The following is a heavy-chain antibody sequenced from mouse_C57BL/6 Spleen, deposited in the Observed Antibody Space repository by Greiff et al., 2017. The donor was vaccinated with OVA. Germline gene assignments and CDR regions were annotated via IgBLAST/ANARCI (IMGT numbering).Heavy chain of an antibody. CDR3: ARWDSSGPWFDY. D-gene: IGHD3-2*02. J-gene: IGHJ2*01. Sequence: VQLQQSGPELVKPGASVKIPCKASGYTFTDYNMDWVKQSHGKSLEWIGDINPNHGGTIYNQTFKGKATLTVDKSSSTAYMELRSLTSEDTAVYYCARWDSSGPWFDYWGQGTTLTVSS. CDR2: INPNHGGT. CDR1: GYTFTDYN. V-gene: IGHV1-18*01.